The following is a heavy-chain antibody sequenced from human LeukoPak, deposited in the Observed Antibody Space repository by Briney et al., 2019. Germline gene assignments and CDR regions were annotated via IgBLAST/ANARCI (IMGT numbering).Heavy chain of an antibody. D-gene: IGHD3-22*01. J-gene: IGHJ4*02. CDR3: ARGSTYYDSSGQVPFDY. CDR1: GFTFSSYS. V-gene: IGHV3-48*01. CDR2: ISGSSSTI. Sequence: GGSLRLSCAASGFTFSSYSMNWVRQAPGKGLEWGSYISGSSSTIYYADSVKGRFTISRDNGKNTLYLQMNSLRAEDTAVYYCARGSTYYDSSGQVPFDYWGQGTLVTASS.